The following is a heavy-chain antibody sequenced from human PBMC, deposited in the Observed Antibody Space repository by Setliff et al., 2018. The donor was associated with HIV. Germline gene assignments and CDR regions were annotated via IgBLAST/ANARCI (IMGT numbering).Heavy chain of an antibody. Sequence: SETLSLTCAVYGGSASGYYWTWMRHLPGRGLQWIGEINHSGSTTYNPSLKSRIKISVDMSKNQFSLNMTSVTAADTAVYYCATKRVVRGRPFDSWGQGTLVTGS. D-gene: IGHD3-10*01. J-gene: IGHJ4*02. CDR2: INHSGST. CDR3: ATKRVVRGRPFDS. V-gene: IGHV4-34*01. CDR1: GGSASGYY.